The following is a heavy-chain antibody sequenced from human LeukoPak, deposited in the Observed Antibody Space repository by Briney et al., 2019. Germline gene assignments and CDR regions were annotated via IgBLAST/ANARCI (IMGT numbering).Heavy chain of an antibody. V-gene: IGHV4-39*01. J-gene: IGHJ4*02. CDR1: GGSISSSNYY. CDR2: ISYSGNT. CDR3: AGLYSGSYLGYFDY. D-gene: IGHD1-26*01. Sequence: SETLSLTCTVSGGSISSSNYYWGWIRQPPGKGLEWIGSISYSGNTYYNPSLKSRVTISVDPSKNQFSLKLTSVTAADTAVYYCAGLYSGSYLGYFDYWGQGTLVSVSS.